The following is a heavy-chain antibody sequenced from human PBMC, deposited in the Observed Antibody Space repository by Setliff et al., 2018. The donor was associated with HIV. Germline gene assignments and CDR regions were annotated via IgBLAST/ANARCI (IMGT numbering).Heavy chain of an antibody. CDR1: GGSISGYY. D-gene: IGHD5-18*01. V-gene: IGHV4-4*07. J-gene: IGHJ4*02. Sequence: PSETLSLTCTVSGGSISGYYWSWIRQSAGKGLQWIGDIYSSGRTNYNPSLKSRVTMSLDTSKNQFSLNLSSVTAADTAVYYCARDSGGYNYGFAVGSFDYWGQGALVTVS. CDR3: ARDSGGYNYGFAVGSFDY. CDR2: IYSSGRT.